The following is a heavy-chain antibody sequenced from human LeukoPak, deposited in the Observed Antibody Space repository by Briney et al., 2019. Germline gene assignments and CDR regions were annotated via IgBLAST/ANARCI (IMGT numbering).Heavy chain of an antibody. CDR3: AKSAQYYFDS. Sequence: GGSLRLSCAASGFTFSSYDMSWVRQAPGKGLEWVSGISTSGGSTYYADSVKGRFTISRDNSKNTLYLQMNSLRAEDTAVYYCAKSAQYYFDSWGQGTLVTVSS. CDR1: GFTFSSYD. V-gene: IGHV3-23*01. CDR2: ISTSGGST. J-gene: IGHJ4*02.